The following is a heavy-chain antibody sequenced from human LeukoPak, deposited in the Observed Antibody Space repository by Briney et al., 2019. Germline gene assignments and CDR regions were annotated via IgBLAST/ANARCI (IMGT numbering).Heavy chain of an antibody. Sequence: GASLKVSCKTSGYTFTDYYMHWVRQAPGQGREWMGWINPNSGGTNYAQKFQSTVTMTRDTSISTAYIELTSLRSDDAAVYYCASGGYYDGGVYYPLDYWGQGTLVTVSS. J-gene: IGHJ4*02. CDR2: INPNSGGT. CDR3: ASGGYYDGGVYYPLDY. CDR1: GYTFTDYY. V-gene: IGHV1-2*02. D-gene: IGHD3-22*01.